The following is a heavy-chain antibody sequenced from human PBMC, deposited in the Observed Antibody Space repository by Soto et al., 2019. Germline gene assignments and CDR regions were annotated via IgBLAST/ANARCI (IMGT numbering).Heavy chain of an antibody. CDR3: AKAVCLQSNMGGCYIDL. CDR1: GFTFSSYG. J-gene: IGHJ2*01. Sequence: QVQLVESGGGVVQPGRSLRLSCAASGFTFSSYGMHWVRQAPGKGLEWVAVISYDGSNKYYADSVKGRFTISRDNSKNTLYLQMNSLRAEDTAVYYCAKAVCLQSNMGGCYIDLWGRGTMVTVSS. D-gene: IGHD1-1*01. V-gene: IGHV3-30*18. CDR2: ISYDGSNK.